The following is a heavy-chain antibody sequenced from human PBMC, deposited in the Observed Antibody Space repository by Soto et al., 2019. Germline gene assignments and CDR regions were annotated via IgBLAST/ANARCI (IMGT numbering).Heavy chain of an antibody. CDR2: IYYSGST. Sequence: SETLSLTXTVSGGSISSSSYYWGWIRQPPGKGLEWIGSIYYSGSTYYNPSLKSRVTISVDTSKNQFSLKLSSVTAADTAVYYCARLSITMTTGGRFDPWGQGTLVTVSS. J-gene: IGHJ5*02. CDR3: ARLSITMTTGGRFDP. V-gene: IGHV4-39*01. CDR1: GGSISSSSYY. D-gene: IGHD3-22*01.